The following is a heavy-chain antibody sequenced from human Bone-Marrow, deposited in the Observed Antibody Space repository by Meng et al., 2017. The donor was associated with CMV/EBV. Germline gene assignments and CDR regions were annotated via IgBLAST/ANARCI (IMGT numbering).Heavy chain of an antibody. CDR1: GFTFSSNW. V-gene: IGHV3-7*01. CDR3: ARERYSGSYYDDY. Sequence: AASGFTFSSNWMSWVRQAPGKGLEWVANIKQDGSEKYYVDSVKGRFTISRDNAKNSLYLQMNSLRAEDTAVYYCARERYSGSYYDDYWGQGTLVTVSS. CDR2: IKQDGSEK. J-gene: IGHJ4*02. D-gene: IGHD1-26*01.